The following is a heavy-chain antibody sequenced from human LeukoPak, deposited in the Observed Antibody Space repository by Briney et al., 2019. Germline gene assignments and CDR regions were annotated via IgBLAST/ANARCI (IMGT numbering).Heavy chain of an antibody. CDR1: GGSINSGSYY. CDR2: FYTSGHT. J-gene: IGHJ6*03. Sequence: SETLSLTCTVSGGSINSGSYYWSWIRQPAGKGLEWMGHFYTSGHTSYNPSLKSRVTISVDTSKDQFSLKMNSVTAADTAVYYCARGVHGYSYGYVPWELYSYMDVWGKGTTVSISS. V-gene: IGHV4-61*09. CDR3: ARGVHGYSYGYVPWELYSYMDV. D-gene: IGHD5-18*01.